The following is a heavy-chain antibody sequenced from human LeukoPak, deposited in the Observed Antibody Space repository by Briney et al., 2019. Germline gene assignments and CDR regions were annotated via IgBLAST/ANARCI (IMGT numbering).Heavy chain of an antibody. D-gene: IGHD4-17*01. CDR2: ISGSGGST. CDR1: GFTFSSYA. V-gene: IGHV3-23*01. CDR3: ARVGTVTRTLDY. J-gene: IGHJ4*02. Sequence: GGSLRLSCAASGFTFSSYAMSWVRQAPGKGLEWVSAISGSGGSTYYADSVKGRFTISRDNSKNTLYLQMNSLRAEDTAVYYYARVGTVTRTLDYWGQGTLVTVSS.